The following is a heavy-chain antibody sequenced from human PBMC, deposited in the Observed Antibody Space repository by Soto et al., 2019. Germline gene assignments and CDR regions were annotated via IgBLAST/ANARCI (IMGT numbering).Heavy chain of an antibody. D-gene: IGHD2-2*01. J-gene: IGHJ6*02. CDR3: AKDRVVASTSLHYYYGMDV. CDR2: ISGSGGST. Sequence: GGSLRLSCAASGFTFSSYAMSWVRQAPGKGLEWVSAISGSGGSTYYADSVKGRFTISRGNSKNTLYLQMNSLRAEDTAVYYCAKDRVVASTSLHYYYGMDVWGQGTTVTVSS. CDR1: GFTFSSYA. V-gene: IGHV3-23*01.